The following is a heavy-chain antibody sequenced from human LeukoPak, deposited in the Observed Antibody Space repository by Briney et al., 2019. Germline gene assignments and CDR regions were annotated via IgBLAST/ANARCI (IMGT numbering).Heavy chain of an antibody. J-gene: IGHJ4*02. CDR2: IIPILGIA. Sequence: GASVKVSCKAPGYTFTSYYMHWVRQAPGQGLEWMGRIIPILGIANYAQKFQGRVTITADKSTSTAYMELSSLRSEDTAVYYCARVVVAATPPGFDYGGQGTLVTVSS. D-gene: IGHD2-15*01. V-gene: IGHV1-69*04. CDR3: ARVVVAATPPGFDY. CDR1: GYTFTSYY.